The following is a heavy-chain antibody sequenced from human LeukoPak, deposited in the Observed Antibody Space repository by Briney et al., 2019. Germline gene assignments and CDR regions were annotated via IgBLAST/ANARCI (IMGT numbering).Heavy chain of an antibody. CDR1: GGSISHYY. J-gene: IGHJ4*02. D-gene: IGHD6-19*01. Sequence: SATLSLTCTVSGGSISHYYWSWIRQPPGKGLEWIGYIFYSGNSKYSPSLKSRVSISVDTSKNQFSLKLRSVTAADTAVYYCARRVAASGEFDYWGQGTLVTGSS. V-gene: IGHV4-59*01. CDR2: IFYSGNS. CDR3: ARRVAASGEFDY.